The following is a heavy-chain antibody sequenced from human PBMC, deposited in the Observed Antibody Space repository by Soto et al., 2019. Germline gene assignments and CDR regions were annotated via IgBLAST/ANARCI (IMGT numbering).Heavy chain of an antibody. J-gene: IGHJ3*02. CDR1: GYTFTGYY. D-gene: IGHD2-15*01. CDR2: INPNSGGT. CDR3: ARGSNSDVVAATSVRKYTRKDAFDI. V-gene: IGHV1-2*02. Sequence: ASVKVSCKASGYTFTGYYMHWVRQAPGQGLEWMGWINPNSGGTNYAQKFQGRVTMTRDTSISTAYMELSRLRSDDTAVYYCARGSNSDVVAATSVRKYTRKDAFDIWGQGTMVTVSS.